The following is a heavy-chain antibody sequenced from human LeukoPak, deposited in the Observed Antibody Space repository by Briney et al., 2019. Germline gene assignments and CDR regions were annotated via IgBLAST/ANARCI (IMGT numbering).Heavy chain of an antibody. CDR2: ISSSGSTI. J-gene: IGHJ4*02. CDR1: GFTFSSYE. V-gene: IGHV3-48*03. Sequence: GGSLRLSCAASGFTFSSYEMTWVRQAPGKGLEWVSYISSSGSTIYYADSVKGRFTISRDNAKNSLYLQMNSLRAEDTAVYYCARDYWNDGDGGDHWGQGTLVSVSS. CDR3: ARDYWNDGDGGDH. D-gene: IGHD1-1*01.